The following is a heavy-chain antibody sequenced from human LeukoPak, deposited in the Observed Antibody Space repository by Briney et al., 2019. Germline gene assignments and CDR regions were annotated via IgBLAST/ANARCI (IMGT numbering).Heavy chain of an antibody. D-gene: IGHD3-10*01. CDR2: IYFAGSKI. V-gene: IGHV3-33*01. Sequence: PAMSLTLSATASGFTLNSYAIHWVRQAPGKGLEGWSGIYFAGSKISNAAHVKGRLTTSRDNSKTTLYLQMNSLIAEDTAVYYCVRDDSGSVIRGVLHYWGQGPLVIVSS. CDR1: GFTLNSYA. CDR3: VRDDSGSVIRGVLHY. J-gene: IGHJ4*02.